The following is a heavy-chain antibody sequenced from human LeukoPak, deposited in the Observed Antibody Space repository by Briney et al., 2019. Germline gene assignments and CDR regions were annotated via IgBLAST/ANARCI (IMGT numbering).Heavy chain of an antibody. V-gene: IGHV3-48*01. CDR2: ISSSSSTI. J-gene: IGHJ6*03. D-gene: IGHD6-6*01. CDR1: GFTFSSYS. CDR3: ARGIVAARRGEYYYMDV. Sequence: HPGGSLRLSCAASGFTFSSYSMNWVRQAPGKGLEWVSYISSSSSTIYYADSVKGRFTISRDNAKNSLYLQMNSLRAEDTAVYYCARGIVAARRGEYYYMDVWGKGTTVTVSS.